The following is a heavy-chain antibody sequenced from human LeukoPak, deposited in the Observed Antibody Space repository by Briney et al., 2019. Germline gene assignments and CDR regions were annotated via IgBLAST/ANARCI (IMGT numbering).Heavy chain of an antibody. D-gene: IGHD3-10*01. V-gene: IGHV4-34*01. Sequence: SETLCPTRAVSGGAFSGYYSSWIPPPPRKRGGRGVEIKHSGSTNYNPSLKSRVTISVDTSKNQFSLKLSSVTAADTAVYYCARGPYYYGSGSYYKYYYYYYMDVWGKGTTVTVSS. CDR1: GGAFSGYY. CDR2: IKHSGST. J-gene: IGHJ6*03. CDR3: ARGPYYYGSGSYYKYYYYYYMDV.